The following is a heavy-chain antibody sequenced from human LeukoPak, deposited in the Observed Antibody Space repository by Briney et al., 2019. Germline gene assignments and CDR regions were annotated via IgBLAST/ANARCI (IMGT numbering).Heavy chain of an antibody. D-gene: IGHD5-18*01. V-gene: IGHV1-18*01. J-gene: IGHJ6*03. CDR1: GYTFTSYG. CDR3: ARDARGYSYGYYYYYYMDV. CDR2: ISAYNGNT. Sequence: ASVKVSCKASGYTFTSYGTSWVRQAPGQGLEWMGWISAYNGNTNYAQKFQGRVTMTTDTSTSTAYMELRSLRSDDTAVYYCARDARGYSYGYYYYYYMDVWGKGTTVTVSS.